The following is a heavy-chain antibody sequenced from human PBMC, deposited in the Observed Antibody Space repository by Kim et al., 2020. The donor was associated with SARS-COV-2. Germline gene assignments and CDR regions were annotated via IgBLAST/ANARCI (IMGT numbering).Heavy chain of an antibody. D-gene: IGHD3-16*01. CDR2: IYSGGST. Sequence: GGSLRLSCAASGFTVSSNYMSWVRQAPGKGLEWVSVIYSGGSTYYADSMKGRFTISRDNSKNTPYLQMNSLRAEDTAVYYCARDQEFGSSGDYYYFGMDVWGQGTTVTVSS. CDR1: GFTVSSNY. CDR3: ARDQEFGSSGDYYYFGMDV. V-gene: IGHV3-66*01. J-gene: IGHJ6*02.